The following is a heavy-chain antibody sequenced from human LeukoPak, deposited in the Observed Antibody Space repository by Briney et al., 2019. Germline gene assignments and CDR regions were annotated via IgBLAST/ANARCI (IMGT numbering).Heavy chain of an antibody. J-gene: IGHJ4*02. CDR2: INPNSGGT. CDR3: ARVISGSYSIDY. D-gene: IGHD1-26*01. CDR1: GYTFTGYY. Sequence: GASVTVSCKASGYTFTGYYMHWVRQAPGQGLEWMGWINPNSGGTNYAQKFQGRVTMTRDTSISTAYMELSRLRSDDTAVYYCARVISGSYSIDYWGQGTLVTVSS. V-gene: IGHV1-2*02.